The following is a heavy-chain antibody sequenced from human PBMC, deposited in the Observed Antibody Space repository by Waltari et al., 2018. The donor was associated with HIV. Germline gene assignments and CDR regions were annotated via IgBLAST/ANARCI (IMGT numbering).Heavy chain of an antibody. D-gene: IGHD4-17*01. V-gene: IGHV3-74*01. J-gene: IGHJ3*02. CDR2: ISSDGSTT. Sequence: EVQLVASGGGLVQPGGALRLSCAASGFPFRSYWMHGVRQAPGKGLLWVSCISSDGSTTNYADSVKGRLTISRDNAKNTLYLQMNSLRADDTAVYYCARENTMTYYDALDIWGQGTMVTVSS. CDR1: GFPFRSYW. CDR3: ARENTMTYYDALDI.